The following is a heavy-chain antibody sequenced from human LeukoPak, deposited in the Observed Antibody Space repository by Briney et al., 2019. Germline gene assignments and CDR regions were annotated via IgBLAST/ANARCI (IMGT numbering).Heavy chain of an antibody. Sequence: ASVQVSCKASGYTFTSNYIHWVRQAPGQGLEWVGWINPNSGGTNYAQKFQGRVTMTRDTSISTAYMELSRLRSDDTALYYCARVLNYYDSSGYYCYYFDYWGQGTLVTVSS. J-gene: IGHJ4*02. CDR1: GYTFTSNY. V-gene: IGHV1-2*02. CDR3: ARVLNYYDSSGYYCYYFDY. D-gene: IGHD3-22*01. CDR2: INPNSGGT.